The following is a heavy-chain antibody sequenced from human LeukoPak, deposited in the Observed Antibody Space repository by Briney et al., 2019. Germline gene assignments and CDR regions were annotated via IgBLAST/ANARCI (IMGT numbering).Heavy chain of an antibody. V-gene: IGHV4-59*01. Sequence: SETLSLTCTVSGDSITGYYWIWVRQPPGKGLEWIGHIYSSERTDYDPSLKSRVSISVDTSKNHFSLQLNSVTAADTAVYYCARDSSAKFDYWGQGILVTVSS. CDR2: IYSSERT. CDR1: GDSITGYY. CDR3: ARDSSAKFDY. D-gene: IGHD2-2*01. J-gene: IGHJ4*02.